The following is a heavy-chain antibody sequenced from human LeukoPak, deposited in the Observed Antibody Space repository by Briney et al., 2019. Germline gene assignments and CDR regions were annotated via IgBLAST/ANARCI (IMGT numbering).Heavy chain of an antibody. CDR3: AKERLKSSSWYTWTYYYGMDV. Sequence: GGSLRLSCAASGFTFSSYGMHWVRQAPGKGPEWVAVISYDGSNKYYADSVKGRFTISRDNSKNTLYLQMNSLRAEDTAVYYCAKERLKSSSWYTWTYYYGMDVWGQGTTVTVSS. D-gene: IGHD6-13*01. CDR2: ISYDGSNK. J-gene: IGHJ6*02. CDR1: GFTFSSYG. V-gene: IGHV3-30*18.